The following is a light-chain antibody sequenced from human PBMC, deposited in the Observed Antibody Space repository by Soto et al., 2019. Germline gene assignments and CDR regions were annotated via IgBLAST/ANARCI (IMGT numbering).Light chain of an antibody. CDR2: DAY. V-gene: IGKV3-11*01. J-gene: IGKJ5*01. CDR1: QSFRGL. CDR3: QQRHRWPIT. Sequence: EAVLTQSPVTLSLSPGERATLSCRASQSFRGLLAWYQQKPGQAPRLLIYDAYNRATGIPPRFSGSGSGTEFTLTISSLEPEDSAVYYCQQRHRWPITFGQGTRLEIK.